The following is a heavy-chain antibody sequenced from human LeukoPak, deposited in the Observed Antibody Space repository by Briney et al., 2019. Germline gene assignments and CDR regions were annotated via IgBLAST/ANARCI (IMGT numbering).Heavy chain of an antibody. D-gene: IGHD2-2*01. CDR3: AKDQRVVPAAVDY. J-gene: IGHJ4*02. Sequence: PGGSLRLSCAASGFTFSNYAMSWVRQAPGKGLEWVSTISSSGGSTYYADSVKGRFTISRDNSKNTLYLQMNSLRAEDTAVYYCAKDQRVVPAAVDYWGQGTLVTVSS. CDR1: GFTFSNYA. V-gene: IGHV3-23*01. CDR2: ISSSGGST.